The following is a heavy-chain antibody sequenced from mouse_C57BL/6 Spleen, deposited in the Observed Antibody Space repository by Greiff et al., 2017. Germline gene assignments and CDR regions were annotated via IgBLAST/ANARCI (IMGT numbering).Heavy chain of an antibody. CDR3: ARHGDYYGSSYPWFAY. J-gene: IGHJ3*01. CDR1: GYTFTEYP. V-gene: IGHV1-62-2*01. Sequence: QVQLKESGAELVKPGASVKLSCKASGYTFTEYPIHWVKQRSGQGLEWIGWFYPGGGSIKYNEKFKDKATLTADKSSSTGYMELSRLTSEDSAVYFCARHGDYYGSSYPWFAYWGQGTLVTVSA. CDR2: FYPGGGSI. D-gene: IGHD1-1*01.